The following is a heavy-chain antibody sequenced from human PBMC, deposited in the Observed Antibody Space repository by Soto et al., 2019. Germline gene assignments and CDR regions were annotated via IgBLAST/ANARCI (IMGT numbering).Heavy chain of an antibody. D-gene: IGHD5-18*01. CDR2: INPNSGDT. J-gene: IGHJ4*02. CDR3: AREDRNSYDY. CDR1: GYTFTSYA. Sequence: ASVKVSCKASGYTFTSYAMHWVRQAPGQRLEWMGWINPNSGDTSYAQKFQGWVTMTRDTSISTAYMELSRLRSDGTAVYYCAREDRNSYDYWGQGTPVTVSS. V-gene: IGHV1-2*04.